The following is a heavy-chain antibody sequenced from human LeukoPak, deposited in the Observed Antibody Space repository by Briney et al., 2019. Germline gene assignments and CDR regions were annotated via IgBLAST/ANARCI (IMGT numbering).Heavy chain of an antibody. CDR1: GFTVSSNY. Sequence: GGSLRLSCAASGFTVSSNYMSWVRQPAGKGLEWVSVLYSGGATFYADSVKGRFTISRDTSKNTLYLQMNELRADDTAVYYCTKLKCWYGEGFFDYWGQGTLVTVSS. J-gene: IGHJ4*02. D-gene: IGHD6-13*01. V-gene: IGHV3-53*01. CDR3: TKLKCWYGEGFFDY. CDR2: LYSGGAT.